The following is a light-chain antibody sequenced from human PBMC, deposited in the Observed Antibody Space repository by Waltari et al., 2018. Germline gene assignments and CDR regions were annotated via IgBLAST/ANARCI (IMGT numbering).Light chain of an antibody. CDR2: CAS. Sequence: EIVMTQSPATLSVSPGERATLSCRASQSVSSNLAWYQQKPGQAPRLLIYCASTRATGIPARFSGSGSGTEFTLTISSLQSEDFAVYYCQQYNNWPHLTFGPGTKVDIK. J-gene: IGKJ3*01. CDR1: QSVSSN. V-gene: IGKV3-15*01. CDR3: QQYNNWPHLT.